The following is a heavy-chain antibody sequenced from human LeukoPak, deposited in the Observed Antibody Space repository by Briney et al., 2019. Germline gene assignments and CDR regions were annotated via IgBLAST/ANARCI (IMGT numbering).Heavy chain of an antibody. V-gene: IGHV4-31*03. D-gene: IGHD2-15*01. CDR1: GGSISSGGYY. CDR2: IYYSGNT. J-gene: IGHJ6*02. Sequence: SQTLSLTCTVSGGSISSGGYYWRWIRQHPGKGLEWIGYIYYSGNTYYNPSLKSRVTISVDTSKNQFSLKLSSVTAADTAVYYCARGVVVLAATPYGMDVWGQGTTVTVSS. CDR3: ARGVVVLAATPYGMDV.